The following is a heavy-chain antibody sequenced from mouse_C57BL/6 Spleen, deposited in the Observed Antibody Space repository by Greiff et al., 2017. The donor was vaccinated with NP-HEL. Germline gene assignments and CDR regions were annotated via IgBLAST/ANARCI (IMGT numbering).Heavy chain of an antibody. CDR1: GYSITSGYY. CDR2: ISYDGSN. Sequence: DVQLQESGPGLVKPSQSLSLTCSVTGYSITSGYYWNWIRQFPGNKLEWMGYISYDGSNNYNPSLKNRISITRDTSKNQFFLKLNSVTTEDTATYYCARLITTVEDAMDYWGQRTSVTVSS. CDR3: ARLITTVEDAMDY. V-gene: IGHV3-6*01. D-gene: IGHD1-1*01. J-gene: IGHJ4*01.